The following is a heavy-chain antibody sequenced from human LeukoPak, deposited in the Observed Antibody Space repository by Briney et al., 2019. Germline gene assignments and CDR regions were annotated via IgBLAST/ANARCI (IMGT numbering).Heavy chain of an antibody. J-gene: IGHJ4*02. CDR3: SSLIKSSVIVVPATGY. CDR1: GFTFSGSA. CDR2: IRSRADSYAT. V-gene: IGHV3-73*01. D-gene: IGHD2-15*01. Sequence: PGGSLRLSCAASGFTFSGSAVHWVRQASGKGLEWVGRIRSRADSYATTYAASVKGRFTISRDDSENTAYLQMNSLKTEDTAVYYCSSLIKSSVIVVPATGYRGQGTLVTVSS.